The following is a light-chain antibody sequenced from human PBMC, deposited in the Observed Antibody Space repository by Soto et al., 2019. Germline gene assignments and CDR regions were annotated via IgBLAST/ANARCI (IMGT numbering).Light chain of an antibody. J-gene: IGKJ4*01. Sequence: IVLTQSPGTLSVSPGERATVSCRASQTVSSGFLAWYQQKVGQAPRLLIYGASTRATGIPDRFSGSGSGTDFTLTIDRLEPEDFAVYYCHQYYSSPTTFGGGTKVDIK. CDR3: HQYYSSPTT. V-gene: IGKV3-20*01. CDR2: GAS. CDR1: QTVSSGF.